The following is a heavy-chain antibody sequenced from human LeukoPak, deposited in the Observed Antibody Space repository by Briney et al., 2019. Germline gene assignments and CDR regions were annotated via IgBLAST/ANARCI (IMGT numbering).Heavy chain of an antibody. CDR3: ARVGVAAAGIRNSPFDY. CDR1: GGSFSGYY. J-gene: IGHJ4*02. Sequence: PSETLSLTCAVYGGSFSGYYWSWIRQPPGKGLEWIGEINHSGSTNYNPSLKSRVTISVDTSKNQFSLKLSSVTAADTAVYYCARVGVAAAGIRNSPFDYWGQGTLVTVSS. V-gene: IGHV4-34*01. CDR2: INHSGST. D-gene: IGHD6-13*01.